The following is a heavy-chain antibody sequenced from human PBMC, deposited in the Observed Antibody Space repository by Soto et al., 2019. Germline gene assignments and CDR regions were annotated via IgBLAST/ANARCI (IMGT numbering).Heavy chain of an antibody. CDR1: GFTFSSYG. CDR2: ISYDGNVA. D-gene: IGHD2-2*01. CDR3: SKEGLMTSWYVDW. Sequence: QVQLVESGGGVVQPGRSLRLSCAASGFTFSSYGMHWVRQAPGKGLEWVTVISYDGNVAYYGDSGKGRFTISRNNSKNTLDLQMDRLRTVDTAMYYGSKEGLMTSWYVDWWGRGNLVTVSP. J-gene: IGHJ4*02. V-gene: IGHV3-30*18.